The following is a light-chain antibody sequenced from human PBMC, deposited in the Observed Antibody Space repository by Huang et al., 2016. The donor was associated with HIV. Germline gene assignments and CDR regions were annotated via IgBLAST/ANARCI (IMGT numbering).Light chain of an antibody. CDR2: DTS. Sequence: EVVLTQSPSILSLSLGGTGTISCKASQSVGSYVAWYQQRPGQSPRLLLYDTSNRAAGIPSRFSGSGSGTDFTLTISGLESEDLGVFYCQQRSTWPLTVGGGTKLA. CDR3: QQRSTWPLT. J-gene: IGKJ4*01. CDR1: QSVGSY. V-gene: IGKV3-11*01.